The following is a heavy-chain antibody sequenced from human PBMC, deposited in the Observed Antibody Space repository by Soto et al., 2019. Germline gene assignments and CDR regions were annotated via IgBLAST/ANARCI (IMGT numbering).Heavy chain of an antibody. CDR3: AKTTDGWFSAFEI. Sequence: GSLRLSCAASGFVFSSYAMSWVRQAPGKGLEWVSAISGSGTTAYYADSVKGRFIFSRDNPKNTMYLQMNSLRAEDTAVYFCAKTTDGWFSAFEIWGQGTLVTVSS. J-gene: IGHJ4*02. CDR1: GFVFSSYA. CDR2: ISGSGTTA. V-gene: IGHV3-23*01. D-gene: IGHD6-19*01.